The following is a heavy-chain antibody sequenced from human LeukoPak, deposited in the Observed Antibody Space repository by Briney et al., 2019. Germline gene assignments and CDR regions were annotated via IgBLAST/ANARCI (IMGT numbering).Heavy chain of an antibody. D-gene: IGHD6-13*01. Sequence: SETLSLTCTVSGGSISSSSYYWGWIRQPPGKGLEWIGSIYYSGSTNYNPSLKSRVTISVDTSKNQFSLKLSSVTAADTAVYYCARDNRQLALDYWGQGTLVTVSS. V-gene: IGHV4-39*07. CDR3: ARDNRQLALDY. CDR2: IYYSGST. CDR1: GGSISSSSYY. J-gene: IGHJ4*02.